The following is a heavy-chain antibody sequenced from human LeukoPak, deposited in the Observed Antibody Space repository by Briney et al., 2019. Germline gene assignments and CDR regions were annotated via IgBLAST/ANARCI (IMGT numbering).Heavy chain of an antibody. Sequence: PSETLSLTCAVYGGSFSGYNWSWIRQPPGKGLEWIGEINHSGSTNYNPSLKSRVTISVDTSKNQFSLKLSSVTAADTAVYYCARLTPLYYDILTGYYDYWGQGTLVTVSS. J-gene: IGHJ4*02. V-gene: IGHV4-34*01. D-gene: IGHD3-9*01. CDR2: INHSGST. CDR3: ARLTPLYYDILTGYYDY. CDR1: GGSFSGYN.